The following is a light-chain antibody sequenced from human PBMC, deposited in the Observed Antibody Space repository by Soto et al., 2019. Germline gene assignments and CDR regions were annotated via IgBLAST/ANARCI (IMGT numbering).Light chain of an antibody. V-gene: IGKV3-20*01. CDR3: QQYGDSPRT. J-gene: IGKJ1*01. CDR2: GAS. Sequence: EIVLTQSPGTLSLSPGERATLSCRATQSVSNNYLAWYRQKPGQAPRLLIYGASNRATGIPDRFSGSGSGTDFTLTISRLEPEDFAVYYCQQYGDSPRTFGQGTKVGIK. CDR1: QSVSNNY.